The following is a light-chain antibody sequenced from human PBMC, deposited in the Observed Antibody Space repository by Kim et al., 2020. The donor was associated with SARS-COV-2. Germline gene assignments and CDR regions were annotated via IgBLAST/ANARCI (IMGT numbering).Light chain of an antibody. CDR1: KMGTKN. Sequence: ALGQVARITWGADKMGTKNVHWNQEKAGQAPGLVIYRESKRPPGIPARLSGSNSGNTATLTISRDQAGDEADNYCHVWDSNAVVFGGGTKLTVL. J-gene: IGLJ2*01. CDR3: HVWDSNAVV. V-gene: IGLV3-9*01. CDR2: RES.